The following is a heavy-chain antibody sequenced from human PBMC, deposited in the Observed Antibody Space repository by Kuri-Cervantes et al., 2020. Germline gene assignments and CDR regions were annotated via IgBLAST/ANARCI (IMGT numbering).Heavy chain of an antibody. CDR3: ARDTYYDILTGYWVGRYFDY. D-gene: IGHD3-9*01. J-gene: IGHJ4*02. V-gene: IGHV1-46*01. CDR2: INPSGGST. CDR1: GGTFTSYY. Sequence: ASVKVSCKASGGTFTSYYMHWVRQAPGQGLEWMGIINPSGGSTSYAQKFQGRVTMTRDTSTSTVYMELSSLRSEDTAVYYCARDTYYDILTGYWVGRYFDYWGQGTRVT.